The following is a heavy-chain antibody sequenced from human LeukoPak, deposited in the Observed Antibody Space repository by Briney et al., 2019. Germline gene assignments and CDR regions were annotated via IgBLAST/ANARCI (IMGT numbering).Heavy chain of an antibody. CDR2: TSGSGGTT. CDR1: GFTFSSYA. Sequence: GGSLRLSCAASGFTFSSYAMSWVRQAPGKGLEWVSVTSGSGGTTYYADSVKGRFTISRDNSKNTLYLRTNSLRAEDTALYYCAKVAEVLLWFGELSFDYWGQGSLVTVSS. CDR3: AKVAEVLLWFGELSFDY. V-gene: IGHV3-23*01. D-gene: IGHD3-10*01. J-gene: IGHJ4*02.